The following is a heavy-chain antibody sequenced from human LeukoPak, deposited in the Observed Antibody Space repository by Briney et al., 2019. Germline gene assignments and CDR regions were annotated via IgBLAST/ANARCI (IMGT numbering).Heavy chain of an antibody. Sequence: SETLSLTCAVYGGSFSGYYWSWIRQPPGKGLEWIGEINHSGSTNYNPSLKSRVTISVDTSKNQFSLKLSSVTAADTAVYYCAKGPWDIVVVVAATGWFDPWGQGTLVTVSS. CDR2: INHSGST. CDR3: AKGPWDIVVVVAATGWFDP. V-gene: IGHV4-34*01. J-gene: IGHJ5*02. CDR1: GGSFSGYY. D-gene: IGHD2-15*01.